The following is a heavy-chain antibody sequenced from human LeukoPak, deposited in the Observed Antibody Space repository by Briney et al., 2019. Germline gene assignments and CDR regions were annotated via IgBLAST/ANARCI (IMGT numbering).Heavy chain of an antibody. CDR1: GFTFSNYA. Sequence: GGSLRLSCAASGFTFSNYAMIWVRQDPGKGLEWVSVISGSGGNTDYADSVKGRYTISRDNAKNSLYLQMNSLRAEDTAVYYCAELGITMIGGVWGKGTTVTISS. D-gene: IGHD3-10*02. J-gene: IGHJ6*04. CDR3: AELGITMIGGV. CDR2: ISGSGGNT. V-gene: IGHV3-23*01.